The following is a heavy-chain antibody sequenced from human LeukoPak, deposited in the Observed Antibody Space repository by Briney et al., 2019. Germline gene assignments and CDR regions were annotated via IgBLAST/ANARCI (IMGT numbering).Heavy chain of an antibody. J-gene: IGHJ4*02. CDR1: GGSSSGYY. D-gene: IGHD6-19*01. Sequence: SETLALTCAGYGGSSSGYYWSWIRQPPGKGLEWIGEINHSGSTNYNPSLKSRVTISVDTSKNQFSLKLSSVTAADTAVYYCARSRIAVAGTPLGYWGQGTLVTVSS. CDR3: ARSRIAVAGTPLGY. V-gene: IGHV4-34*01. CDR2: INHSGST.